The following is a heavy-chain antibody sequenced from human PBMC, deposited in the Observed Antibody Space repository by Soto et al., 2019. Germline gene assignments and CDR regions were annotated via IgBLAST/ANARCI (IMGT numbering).Heavy chain of an antibody. CDR1: GYNFRHYY. CDR2: IYPGDSDT. V-gene: IGHV5-51*01. D-gene: IGHD6-13*01. Sequence: PGESLKISCQGSGYNFRHYYIAWVRQMPGRGLEWVGLIYPGDSDTRYNPSVQGQVTISVDRSTDTAYLQWNRLKASDSGTYYCAKQRKVMTAVGQMSFDSWGQGTLVTVSS. J-gene: IGHJ4*02. CDR3: AKQRKVMTAVGQMSFDS.